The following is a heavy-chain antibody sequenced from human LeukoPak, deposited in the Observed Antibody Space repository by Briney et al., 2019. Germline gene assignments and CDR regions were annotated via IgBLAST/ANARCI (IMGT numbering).Heavy chain of an antibody. J-gene: IGHJ4*02. CDR2: INPNSGGT. D-gene: IGHD3-22*01. CDR3: ARVRFGLRYYYDSSGYYYNY. V-gene: IGHV1-2*02. CDR1: GYTFTGYY. Sequence: GASVKVSCKASGYTFTGYYMHWVRQAPGQGLEWMGWINPNSGGTNYAQKFQGRVTMTRDTSISTAYMELSRLRSDDTAVYYCARVRFGLRYYYDSSGYYYNYWGQGTLVTVSS.